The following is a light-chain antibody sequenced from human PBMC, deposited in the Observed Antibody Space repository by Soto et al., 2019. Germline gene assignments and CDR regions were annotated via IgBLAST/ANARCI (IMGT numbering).Light chain of an antibody. CDR2: DVS. CDR1: SSDVGGYNY. V-gene: IGLV2-14*01. Sequence: QSVLTQPASVSGCPGQSITISCTGTSSDVGGYNYVSWYQQHPGKAPKLMIYDVSNRPSGFSNRFSGSKSGNTASLTISGLQAEDEAVYYCSSYTSSTTLVFGGGTKVTVL. J-gene: IGLJ2*01. CDR3: SSYTSSTTLV.